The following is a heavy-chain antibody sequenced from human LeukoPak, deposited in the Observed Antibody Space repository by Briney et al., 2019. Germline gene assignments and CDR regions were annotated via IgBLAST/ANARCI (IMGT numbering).Heavy chain of an antibody. CDR1: GFTFSSYA. Sequence: GGSLRLSCAASGFTFSSYAMSWVRQAPGKGLEWVSATSGSGGSTYYADSVKGRFTISRDNPKNTLYLQMNSLRAEDTAVYYCAKRTTPNSGSYYNWFDPWGQGTLVTVSS. D-gene: IGHD1-26*01. V-gene: IGHV3-23*01. CDR3: AKRTTPNSGSYYNWFDP. CDR2: TSGSGGST. J-gene: IGHJ5*02.